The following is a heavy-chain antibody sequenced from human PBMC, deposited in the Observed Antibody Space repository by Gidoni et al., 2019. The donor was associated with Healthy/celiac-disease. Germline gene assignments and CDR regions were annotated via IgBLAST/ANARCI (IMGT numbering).Heavy chain of an antibody. V-gene: IGHV3-23*01. J-gene: IGHJ4*02. CDR3: ANVRQVPAAATYFDY. Sequence: EVQLLESGGGLVQPGGSLRLSCAASGFTFSRYAMSWVRQAPGKGLEWVAAMSCSGGSTSYADSVKGRFTISRDNSKNTLYLQMNSLRAEDTAVYYCANVRQVPAAATYFDYWGQGTLVTVSS. CDR2: MSCSGGST. CDR1: GFTFSRYA. D-gene: IGHD2-2*01.